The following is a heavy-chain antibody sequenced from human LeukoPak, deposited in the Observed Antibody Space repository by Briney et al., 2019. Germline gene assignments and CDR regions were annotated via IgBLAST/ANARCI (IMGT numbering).Heavy chain of an antibody. CDR1: GYTFTGYY. D-gene: IGHD2-15*01. Sequence: ASVKVSCKASGYTFTGYYMHWARQAPGQGLEWMGRINPNSGGTNYAQKFQGRVTMTRDTSISTAYMELSRLRSDDTAVYYCAINGDCSGGSCYSWGQGTLVTVSS. CDR3: AINGDCSGGSCYS. V-gene: IGHV1-2*06. J-gene: IGHJ4*02. CDR2: INPNSGGT.